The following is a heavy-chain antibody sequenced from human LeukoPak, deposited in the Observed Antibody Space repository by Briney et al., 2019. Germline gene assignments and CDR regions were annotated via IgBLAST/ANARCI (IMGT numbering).Heavy chain of an antibody. CDR2: IYYSGST. V-gene: IGHV4-59*11. CDR3: ARGTGEYYYYYYMDV. D-gene: IGHD3-16*01. J-gene: IGHJ6*03. CDR1: GGSISSHY. Sequence: SETLSLTCTVSGGSISSHYWSWIRQPPGKGLEWIGYIYYSGSTNYNPSLKSRVTISVDTSKNQFSLKLSSVTAADTAVYYCARGTGEYYYYYYMDVWGKGTTVTVSS.